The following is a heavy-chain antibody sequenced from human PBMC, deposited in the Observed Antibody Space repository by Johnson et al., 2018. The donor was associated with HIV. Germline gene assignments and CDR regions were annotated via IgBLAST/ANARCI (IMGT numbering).Heavy chain of an antibody. CDR1: GFTFSSYG. D-gene: IGHD3-10*01. CDR3: ARASYYYGSADI. J-gene: IGHJ3*02. Sequence: QEKLVESGGGVVQPGGSLRLSCAASGFTFSSYGMHWVRQAPGKGLEWVAFIRYDGSNKYYADSVKGRFTISRDNSKNTMYLQMNSLRAEDTAVYYCARASYYYGSADIWGQGTMVTVSS. V-gene: IGHV3-30*02. CDR2: IRYDGSNK.